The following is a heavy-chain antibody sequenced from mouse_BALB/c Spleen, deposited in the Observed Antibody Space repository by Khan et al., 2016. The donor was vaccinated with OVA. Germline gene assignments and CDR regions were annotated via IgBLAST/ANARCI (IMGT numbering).Heavy chain of an antibody. V-gene: IGHV1S81*02. CDR1: GYTFTSYW. CDR3: ARIKKIVATYFDY. D-gene: IGHD1-1*01. CDR2: TNPTNGRT. J-gene: IGHJ2*01. Sequence: QVQLKESGAELVKAGASVKMSCKASGYTFTSYWMHWVKQRLGQGLEWFAETNPTNGRTYYTEKFKSKATLTVDKSSSTAYMLLSSTTVEDSAVYYCARIKKIVATYFDYWGQGTTLTVSS.